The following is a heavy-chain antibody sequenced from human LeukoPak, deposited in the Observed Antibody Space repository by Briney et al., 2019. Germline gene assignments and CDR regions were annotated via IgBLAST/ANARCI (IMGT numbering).Heavy chain of an antibody. V-gene: IGHV4-4*07. CDR2: IYTSGST. Sequence: SETLSLTCTVSGGSTSSYYWSWIRQPAGKGLEWIGRIYTSGSTNYNPSLKSRVTMSVDTSKNQFSLKLSSVTAADTAVYYCARDGGSSSYYYDSSGHALGYWGQGTLVTVSS. CDR3: ARDGGSSSYYYDSSGHALGY. D-gene: IGHD3-22*01. CDR1: GGSTSSYY. J-gene: IGHJ4*02.